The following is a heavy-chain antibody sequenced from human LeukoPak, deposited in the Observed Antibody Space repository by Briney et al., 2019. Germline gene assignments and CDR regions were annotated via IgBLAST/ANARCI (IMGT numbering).Heavy chain of an antibody. D-gene: IGHD5-12*01. J-gene: IGHJ4*02. Sequence: PGGSLRLSCAASGFTFNYYSMHWVRQAPGKGLEWVSTISRSSDYIYYADSVKGRFTISRDSAKNSLYLQMNSLTADDTAVYYCARGGGDSGYDYDDYWGQGTLVTVSS. CDR1: GFTFNYYS. CDR2: ISRSSDYI. CDR3: ARGGGDSGYDYDDY. V-gene: IGHV3-21*01.